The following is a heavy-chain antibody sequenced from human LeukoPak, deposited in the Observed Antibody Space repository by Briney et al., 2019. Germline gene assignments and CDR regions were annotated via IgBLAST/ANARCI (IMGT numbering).Heavy chain of an antibody. D-gene: IGHD3-22*01. CDR1: GYTFTSYD. Sequence: ASVKVSCNASGYTFTSYDINWVRQATGQGLEWMGWMNPNSGNTGYAQKFQGRVTMTRDTSISTAYMELSSLRSEDTAVYYCARNLPSSGYFSDWGQGTLVTVSS. V-gene: IGHV1-8*01. CDR3: ARNLPSSGYFSD. J-gene: IGHJ4*02. CDR2: MNPNSGNT.